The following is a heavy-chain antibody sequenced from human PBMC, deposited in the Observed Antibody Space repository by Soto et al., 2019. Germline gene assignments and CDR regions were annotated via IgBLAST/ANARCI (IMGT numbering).Heavy chain of an antibody. D-gene: IGHD3-3*01. Sequence: ASVKVSCKASGGTFSSYAISWVRQAPGQGLEWMGGIIPIFGTANYAQKFQGRVTITADESTSTAYMELSSLRSEDTAVYYCACGYYGYYFDYWGQGTLVTVSS. CDR1: GGTFSSYA. CDR3: ACGYYGYYFDY. CDR2: IIPIFGTA. V-gene: IGHV1-69*13. J-gene: IGHJ4*02.